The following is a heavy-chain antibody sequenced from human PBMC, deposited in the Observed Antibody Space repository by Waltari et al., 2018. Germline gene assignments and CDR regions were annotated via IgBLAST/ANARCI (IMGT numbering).Heavy chain of an antibody. J-gene: IGHJ6*02. Sequence: QVQLQQWGAGLLKPSETLSLPCAVYGGSFSGYYWSWIRQPPGKGLEWIGEINHSGSTNYNPSLKSRVTISVDTSKNQFSLKLSSVTAADTAVYYCARYCSSTSCPYYYGMDVWGQGTTVTVSS. V-gene: IGHV4-34*01. D-gene: IGHD2-2*01. CDR2: INHSGST. CDR3: ARYCSSTSCPYYYGMDV. CDR1: GGSFSGYY.